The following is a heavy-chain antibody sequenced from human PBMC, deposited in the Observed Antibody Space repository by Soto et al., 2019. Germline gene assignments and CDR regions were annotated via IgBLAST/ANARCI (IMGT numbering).Heavy chain of an antibody. Sequence: QEQLVQSRAEVKKPGASVKVSCKTSGYTFTDYDINWVRQATGQGLEWIGWMNPNSGETGYAQKFQGRVTMTRSASLSTAYLELSSLRSEDTAVYYCARVALAARPRWYNWSDPWGQGTLVTVSS. D-gene: IGHD6-19*01. V-gene: IGHV1-8*01. J-gene: IGHJ5*02. CDR2: MNPNSGET. CDR1: GYTFTDYD. CDR3: ARVALAARPRWYNWSDP.